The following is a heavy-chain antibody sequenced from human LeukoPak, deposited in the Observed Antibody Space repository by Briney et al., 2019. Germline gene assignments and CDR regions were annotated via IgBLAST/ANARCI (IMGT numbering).Heavy chain of an antibody. Sequence: SETLSLTCTVSGGSISSGSYYWSWIRQPAGKGLEWIGRIYTSGSTNYNPSLKSRVTISVDTSKNQFSLKLSSVTAADTAVYYCARAFGCSGGSCYRFFDYWGQGTLVTVSS. D-gene: IGHD2-15*01. V-gene: IGHV4-61*02. CDR2: IYTSGST. CDR3: ARAFGCSGGSCYRFFDY. J-gene: IGHJ4*02. CDR1: GGSISSGSYY.